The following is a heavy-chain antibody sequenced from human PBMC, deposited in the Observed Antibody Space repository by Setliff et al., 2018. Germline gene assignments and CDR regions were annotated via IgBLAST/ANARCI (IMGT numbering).Heavy chain of an antibody. CDR1: GGSISSGTYY. Sequence: KSSETLSLTCTVSGGSISSGTYYWSWIRQPAGKGLEWIGRIYTSGSTNYNPSLKSRVTISVDTSKNQFSLKLSSVTAADTAVYYCAREGEIWFGELLPWGMDVWGQGTTVTSP. CDR2: IYTSGST. V-gene: IGHV4-61*02. D-gene: IGHD3-10*01. CDR3: AREGEIWFGELLPWGMDV. J-gene: IGHJ6*02.